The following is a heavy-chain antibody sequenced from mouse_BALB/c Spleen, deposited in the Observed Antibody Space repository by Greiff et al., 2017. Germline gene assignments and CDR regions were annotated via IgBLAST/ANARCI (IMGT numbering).Heavy chain of an antibody. CDR1: GYNFTSYW. J-gene: IGHJ4*01. Sequence: QVQLQQPGAEPVKPGTSVKLSCKASGYNFTSYWINWVKLRPGQGLEWIGDIYPGSGSTNYNEKFKSKATLTVDTSSSTAYMQLSSLASEDSALYYCARAYYGYAMDYWGQGTSVTVSS. D-gene: IGHD1-1*01. CDR2: IYPGSGST. V-gene: IGHV1-55*01. CDR3: ARAYYGYAMDY.